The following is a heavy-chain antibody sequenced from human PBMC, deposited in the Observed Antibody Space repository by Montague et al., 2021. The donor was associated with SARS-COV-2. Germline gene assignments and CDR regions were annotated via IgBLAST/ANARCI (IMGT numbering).Heavy chain of an antibody. J-gene: IGHJ6*02. Sequence: TLSLTCTVSGDSISSGTHYWSWIRQPAGKGLEWIGRIYTSGGTNYNPSLKSRVTISVDTSKNQFSLKLSSVTAADTAVYYCARGGWGGTDCSRTSCKPYYYYYGMDVWGQGTTVTVSS. CDR2: IYTSGGT. D-gene: IGHD2-2*01. V-gene: IGHV4-61*02. CDR3: ARGGWGGTDCSRTSCKPYYYYYGMDV. CDR1: GDSISSGTHY.